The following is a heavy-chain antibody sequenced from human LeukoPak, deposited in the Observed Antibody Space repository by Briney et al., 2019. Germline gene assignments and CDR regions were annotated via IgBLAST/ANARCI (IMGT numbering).Heavy chain of an antibody. CDR1: GFIFSSDN. V-gene: IGHV3-21*01. D-gene: IGHD2-2*01. J-gene: IGHJ3*02. CDR2: ISSTGAYI. Sequence: GGSLRLSCATSGFIFSSDNMIWVRQAPGKGLEWVSSISSTGAYIYYTDSVKGRFTISRDNSKNTLYLQMNSLRGEDTAVYYCAKRLQQYQLLRGDAFDIWGQGTMVTVSS. CDR3: AKRLQQYQLLRGDAFDI.